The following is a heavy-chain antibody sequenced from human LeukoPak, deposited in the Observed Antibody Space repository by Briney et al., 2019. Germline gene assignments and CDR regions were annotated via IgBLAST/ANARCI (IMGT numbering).Heavy chain of an antibody. Sequence: ASVKVSCKASGYTFASYGISWVRQAPGQGLEWMGWISAYNGNTNYAQKFQGRVTMTTDTSTSTAYMELRSLRSDDTAVYYCAKQTRVGQQLGTGAFDIWGQGTMVTVSS. CDR3: AKQTRVGQQLGTGAFDI. V-gene: IGHV1-18*01. D-gene: IGHD6-13*01. CDR1: GYTFASYG. J-gene: IGHJ3*02. CDR2: ISAYNGNT.